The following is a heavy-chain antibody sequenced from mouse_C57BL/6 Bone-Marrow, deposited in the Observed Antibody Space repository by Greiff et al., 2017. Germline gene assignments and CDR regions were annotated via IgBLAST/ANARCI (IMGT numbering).Heavy chain of an antibody. CDR2: IHPNSGST. Sequence: VQLQQPGAELVKPGASVKLSCKASGYTFTSYWMHWVKQRPGQGLEWIGMIHPNSGSTNYNEKFKSKATLTVDKSSSTAYMQLSGLTSEDSAVYYCARSRDYDGRQYYFDYWGQGTTLTVSS. D-gene: IGHD2-4*01. CDR3: ARSRDYDGRQYYFDY. V-gene: IGHV1-64*01. J-gene: IGHJ2*01. CDR1: GYTFTSYW.